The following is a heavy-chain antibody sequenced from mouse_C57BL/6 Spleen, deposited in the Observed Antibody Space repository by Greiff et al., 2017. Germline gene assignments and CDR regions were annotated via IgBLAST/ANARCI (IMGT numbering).Heavy chain of an antibody. CDR2: IDPSDSYT. CDR1: GYTFTSYW. D-gene: IGHD2-1*01. CDR3: ARRGIYYGNPFAY. J-gene: IGHJ3*01. V-gene: IGHV1-69*01. Sequence: KQPGAELVMPGASVKLSCKASGYTFTSYWMHWVKQRPGQGLEWIGEIDPSDSYTNYNQTFKGKSTLTVDKSSSTAYMQLSSLTSEDSAVYYCARRGIYYGNPFAYWGQGTLVTVSA.